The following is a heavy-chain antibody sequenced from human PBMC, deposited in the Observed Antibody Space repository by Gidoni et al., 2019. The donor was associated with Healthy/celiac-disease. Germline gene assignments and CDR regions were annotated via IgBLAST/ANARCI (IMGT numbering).Heavy chain of an antibody. Sequence: GGGVVQPGRSLRLSCAASGFTFSSYGMHWVRQAPGKGLEWVAVIWYDGSNKYYADSVKGRFTISRDNSKNTLYLQMNSLRAEDTAVYYCARDLSSGWYDYWGQGTLVTVSS. CDR2: IWYDGSNK. CDR1: GFTFSSYG. V-gene: IGHV3-33*01. J-gene: IGHJ4*02. CDR3: ARDLSSGWYDY. D-gene: IGHD6-19*01.